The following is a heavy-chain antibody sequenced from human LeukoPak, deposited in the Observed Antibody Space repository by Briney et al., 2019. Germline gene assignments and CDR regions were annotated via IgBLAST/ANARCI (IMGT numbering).Heavy chain of an antibody. CDR2: ISAYNGNT. Sequence: ASVKVSCKASGYTFTSYGISWVRQAPGQGLEWMGWISAYNGNTNYAQKLQGRVTMTTDTSTSTAYMELRSLRSDDTAVYYCARDLGGSYYGDDAFDIWGQGTMVTVSS. CDR3: ARDLGGSYYGDDAFDI. CDR1: GYTFTSYG. V-gene: IGHV1-18*01. D-gene: IGHD1-26*01. J-gene: IGHJ3*02.